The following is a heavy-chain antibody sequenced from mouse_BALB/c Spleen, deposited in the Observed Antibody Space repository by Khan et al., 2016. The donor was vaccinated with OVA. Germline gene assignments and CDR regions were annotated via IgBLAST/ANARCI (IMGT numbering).Heavy chain of an antibody. CDR2: ISSGGHYT. Sequence: EVKLMESGGDLVKTGGSLKLSCAASGFTFSTYGMSWVRQTPDKRLEWVATISSGGHYTYYIDSVKGRFTISRDNAKNILYLQMTSLRSEDTAMYYCARLAYYYNSEGFAYWGQGTLVTASA. CDR1: GFTFSTYG. V-gene: IGHV5-6*01. CDR3: ARLAYYYNSEGFAY. J-gene: IGHJ3*01. D-gene: IGHD1-1*01.